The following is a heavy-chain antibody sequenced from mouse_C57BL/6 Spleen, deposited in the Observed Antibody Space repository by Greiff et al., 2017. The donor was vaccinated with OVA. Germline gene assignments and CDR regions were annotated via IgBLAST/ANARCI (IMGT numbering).Heavy chain of an antibody. CDR2: IYPGDGDT. CDR3: ARWDYDGTFDY. V-gene: IGHV1-80*01. CDR1: GYAFSSYW. J-gene: IGHJ2*01. D-gene: IGHD2-3*01. Sequence: VKLVESGAELVKPGASVKISCKASGYAFSSYWLNWVKQRPGKGLEWIGQIYPGDGDTNYNGKFKGKATLTADKSSSTAYMQLSSLTSEDSAVYFCARWDYDGTFDYWGQGTTLTVSS.